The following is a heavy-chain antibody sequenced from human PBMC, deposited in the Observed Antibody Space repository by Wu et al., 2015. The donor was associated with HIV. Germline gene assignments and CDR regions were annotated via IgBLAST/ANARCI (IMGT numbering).Heavy chain of an antibody. Sequence: QVQLVQSGAEVKKPGASVKVSCKASGYTFTSYDINWVRQATGQGLEWMGWMNPNSGNTGYAQKFQGRVTMTRNTSISTAYMELSSLRSEDTAVYYCARRASLSYSSGYRDAFDIVGPRDNGHRLF. V-gene: IGHV1-8*01. J-gene: IGHJ3*02. CDR2: MNPNSGNT. CDR1: GYTFTSYD. D-gene: IGHD3-22*01. CDR3: ARRASLSYSSGYRDAFDI.